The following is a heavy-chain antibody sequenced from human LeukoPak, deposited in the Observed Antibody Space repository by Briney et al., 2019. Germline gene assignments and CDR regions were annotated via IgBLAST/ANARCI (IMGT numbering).Heavy chain of an antibody. CDR2: ISYDGNNK. J-gene: IGHJ6*02. CDR3: ARGSITGKYYGMDV. D-gene: IGHD1-20*01. V-gene: IGHV3-30-3*01. Sequence: GRSLRLSCAASGFTFSTYAMHWVRQAPGKGLEWVAVISYDGNNKYYADSVKGRFTISRDNSKNTLYLQLNSLRAEDTAVYYCARGSITGKYYGMDVWGQGTTVTVSS. CDR1: GFTFSTYA.